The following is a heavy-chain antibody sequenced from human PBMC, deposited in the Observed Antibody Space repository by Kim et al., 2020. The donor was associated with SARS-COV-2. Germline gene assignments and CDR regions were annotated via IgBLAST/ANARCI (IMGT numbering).Heavy chain of an antibody. CDR1: GFTFSDYY. Sequence: GGSLRLSCAASGFTFSDYYMSWIRQAPGKGLEWVSYISSSSSYTNYADSVKGRFTISRDNAKNSLYLQMNSLRAEDTAVYYCARAGEEYCSSTSCYYYYYGMDVWGQGTTVTVSS. CDR3: ARAGEEYCSSTSCYYYYYGMDV. D-gene: IGHD2-2*01. J-gene: IGHJ6*02. CDR2: ISSSSSYT. V-gene: IGHV3-11*06.